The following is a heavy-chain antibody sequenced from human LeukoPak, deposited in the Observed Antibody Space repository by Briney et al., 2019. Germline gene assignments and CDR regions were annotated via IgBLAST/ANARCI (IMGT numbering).Heavy chain of an antibody. D-gene: IGHD1-26*01. CDR1: GGSISSYY. CDR2: IYYSGTT. Sequence: PSETLSLTCTVSGGSISSYYWSWIRQPPGKGLEWIGSIYYSGTTTYNPSLKTRVTISVDTSKNQFSLKLSSVTAADTAMYFCARDMESGSTRGRAFNIWGQGTMVTVSS. J-gene: IGHJ3*02. V-gene: IGHV4-59*01. CDR3: ARDMESGSTRGRAFNI.